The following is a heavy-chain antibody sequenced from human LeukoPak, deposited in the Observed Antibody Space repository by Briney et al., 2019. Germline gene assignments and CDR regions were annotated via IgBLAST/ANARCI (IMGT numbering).Heavy chain of an antibody. V-gene: IGHV3-53*01. CDR2: IYSGGST. J-gene: IGHJ3*02. CDR1: GFTFSSYA. CDR3: ARGGVVVVPAAIRDDAFDI. D-gene: IGHD2-2*01. Sequence: PGGSLRLSCAASGFTFSSYAMRWVRQAPGKGVEWVSVIYSGGSTYYAGSVKGRFTISRDNSKNTLYLQMNSLRAEDTAVYYCARGGVVVVPAAIRDDAFDIWGQGTMVTVSS.